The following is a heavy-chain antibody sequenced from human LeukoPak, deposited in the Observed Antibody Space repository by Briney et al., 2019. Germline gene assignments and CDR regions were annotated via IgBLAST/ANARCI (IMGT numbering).Heavy chain of an antibody. CDR1: GSISSYY. Sequence: SETLSLTCTVSGSISSYYWSWIRQPPGRGLEWIGYIYTSGSTNYNPSLKSRVTISVDTSKNQFSLDLSSVTAADTAVYYCARQKCTSTSCLTKNAFDIWGQGTMVTVSS. CDR2: IYTSGST. CDR3: ARQKCTSTSCLTKNAFDI. V-gene: IGHV4-4*09. J-gene: IGHJ3*02. D-gene: IGHD2-2*01.